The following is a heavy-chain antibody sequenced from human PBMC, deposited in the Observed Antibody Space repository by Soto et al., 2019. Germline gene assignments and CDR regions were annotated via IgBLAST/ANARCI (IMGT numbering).Heavy chain of an antibody. Sequence: EVQLVESGGGLVLPGGSLRLSCAASGFTFSRYWMHWVRQAPGKGLVWVSRISSYGSDTHYADSVKGRFTISRDNAKNTLYLQINSLRAHDTAVYYCASNYAYAEGYYWYGIDVWGQGTTVTVSS. V-gene: IGHV3-74*01. CDR1: GFTFSRYW. J-gene: IGHJ6*02. CDR3: ASNYAYAEGYYWYGIDV. CDR2: ISSYGSDT. D-gene: IGHD3-16*01.